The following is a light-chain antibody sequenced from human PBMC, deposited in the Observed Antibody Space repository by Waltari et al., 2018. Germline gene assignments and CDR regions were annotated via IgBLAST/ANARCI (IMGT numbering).Light chain of an antibody. CDR2: EVS. CDR3: KSYTTKNTWV. J-gene: IGLJ3*02. Sequence: QSALTQTASVSGSPGQSITISCTGTSNDVCGYSYVSWYQQHPCKAPKLMIFEVSKRPSGVSNRFSGSKSDNTASLTISGLQAEDEADYFCKSYTTKNTWVFGGGTKLTVL. CDR1: SNDVCGYSY. V-gene: IGLV2-14*01.